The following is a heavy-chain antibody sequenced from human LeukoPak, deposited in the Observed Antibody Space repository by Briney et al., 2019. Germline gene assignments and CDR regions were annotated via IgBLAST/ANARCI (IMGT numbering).Heavy chain of an antibody. V-gene: IGHV4-39*01. CDR1: GGSVSSSSYY. D-gene: IGHD3-10*01. CDR3: ARLWFGELSGGYFDY. Sequence: SETLSLTCTVSGGSVSSSSYYWGWFRQPPGKGLEWIGSIYYSGSTYYNPSLKSRVTISVDTSKNQFSLKLSSVTAADTAVYYCARLWFGELSGGYFDYWGQGTLVTVSS. CDR2: IYYSGST. J-gene: IGHJ4*02.